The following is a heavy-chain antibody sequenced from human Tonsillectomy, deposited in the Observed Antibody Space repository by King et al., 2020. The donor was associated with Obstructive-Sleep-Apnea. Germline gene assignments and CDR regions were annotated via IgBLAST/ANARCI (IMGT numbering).Heavy chain of an antibody. Sequence: QLQESGPGLVKPSQTLSLTCAVSGDSINSGGYSWSWIRQSPGKRLEWIGYIYFSGTAYYNPSLKSRVTISLDPSKNQFSLKLTSVTAADTAVYFCASVPYGSTSLDYWGQGTLVTVSS. J-gene: IGHJ4*02. CDR3: ASVPYGSTSLDY. V-gene: IGHV4-30-4*07. CDR1: GDSINSGGYS. D-gene: IGHD3-10*01. CDR2: IYFSGTA.